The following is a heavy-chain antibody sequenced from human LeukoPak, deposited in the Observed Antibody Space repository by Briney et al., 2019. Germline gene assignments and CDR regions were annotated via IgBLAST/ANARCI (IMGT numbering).Heavy chain of an antibody. V-gene: IGHV3-64*01. D-gene: IGHD6-19*01. CDR1: GFTFFSYA. CDR3: ARASSGWSYFDL. CDR2: ISSNGGAT. J-gene: IGHJ4*02. Sequence: GGSLRLSCAASGFTFFSYAIPWVRQAPGKGLEYVSGISSNGGATYYANSVKGRFIISRDNSKSIRYLQMGSLRAEDMAVYYCARASSGWSYFDLWGQGTLVTVSS.